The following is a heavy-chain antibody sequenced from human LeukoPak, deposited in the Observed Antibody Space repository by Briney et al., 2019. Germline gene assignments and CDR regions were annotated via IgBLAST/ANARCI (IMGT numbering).Heavy chain of an antibody. J-gene: IGHJ4*02. D-gene: IGHD4-17*01. CDR1: GFIFSNYA. V-gene: IGHV3-23*01. Sequence: PGGSLRLSCAASGFIFSNYAMSWVRQAPGEGLEWVSSISGGGETTYYADSAKGRFTISRDNSQNTLYLQMNSLRAEDTAVYYCARDYADYVGYFFFDYWGQGTLVTVSS. CDR2: ISGGGETT. CDR3: ARDYADYVGYFFFDY.